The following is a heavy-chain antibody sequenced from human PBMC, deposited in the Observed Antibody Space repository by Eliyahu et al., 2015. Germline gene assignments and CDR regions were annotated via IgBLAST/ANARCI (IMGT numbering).Heavy chain of an antibody. CDR2: IGSSSSTI. CDR3: ARIDLAVAAHFDY. Sequence: EVQLVEXGGGLVQXGXSXRLSXXASGFXFSSYSMNWVRQXPGKGLEWVSYIGSSSSTIYYADSVKGRFTISRDNAKNSLFLQMNSLRDEDTAVYYCARIDLAVAAHFDYWGQGTLVTVSS. V-gene: IGHV3-48*02. D-gene: IGHD6-19*01. J-gene: IGHJ4*02. CDR1: GFXFSSYS.